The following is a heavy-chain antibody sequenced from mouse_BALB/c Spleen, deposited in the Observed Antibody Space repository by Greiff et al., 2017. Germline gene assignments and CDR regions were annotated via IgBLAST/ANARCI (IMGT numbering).Heavy chain of an antibody. V-gene: IGHV3-2*02. J-gene: IGHJ3*01. CDR3: AREDYGNYEFAD. Sequence: ESGPGLVKPSQSLSLTCTVTGYSITSDYVWYWIRQFPGNKLEWMGYISYSGSTSYNPSLKSRISITRDTSKNQFFLQLNSVTTEDTATYYCAREDYGNYEFADWGQGTLVTVSA. D-gene: IGHD2-1*01. CDR2: ISYSGST. CDR1: GYSITSDYV.